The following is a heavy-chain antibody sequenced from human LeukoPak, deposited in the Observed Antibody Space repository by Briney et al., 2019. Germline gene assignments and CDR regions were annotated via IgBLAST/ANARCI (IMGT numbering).Heavy chain of an antibody. CDR1: GFTFTTYA. CDR3: AINRGAGSHFYYHMNV. D-gene: IGHD1-26*01. CDR2: ISGSGGGT. V-gene: IGHV3-23*01. Sequence: PGGSLRLSCAASGFTFTTYAMSWVRQAPGKGLEWVSLISGSGGGTYYADSVKGRFTISRDNSKNMVYLQVNSLRADDTAVYYCAINRGAGSHFYYHMNVWGKGTTVTVSS. J-gene: IGHJ6*03.